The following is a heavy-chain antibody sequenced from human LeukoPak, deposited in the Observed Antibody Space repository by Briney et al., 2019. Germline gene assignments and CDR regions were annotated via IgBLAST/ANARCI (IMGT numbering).Heavy chain of an antibody. CDR1: GYTFTGYY. J-gene: IGHJ3*02. D-gene: IGHD3-10*01. CDR3: ARSILTPYYYGSYAFDI. V-gene: IGHV1-2*02. CDR2: INPNSGGT. Sequence: ASVKVSCKASGYTFTGYYMHWVRQAPGQGLEWMGWINPNSGGTNYAQKFQGRVTMTRDTSISTAYMELSRLRSDDTAVYYCARSILTPYYYGSYAFDIWDQGTMVTVSS.